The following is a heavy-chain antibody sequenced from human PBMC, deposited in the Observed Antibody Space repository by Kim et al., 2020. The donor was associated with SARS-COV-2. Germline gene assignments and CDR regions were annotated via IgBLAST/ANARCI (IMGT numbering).Heavy chain of an antibody. CDR1: GFTFSSYA. CDR2: ISGSGGST. Sequence: GGSLRLSCAASGFTFSSYAMSWVRQAPGKVLEWVSAISGSGGSTYYADSVKGRFTISRDNSKNTLYLQMNSLRAEDTAVYYCANLVGATSDYWGQGTLVTVSS. CDR3: ANLVGATSDY. J-gene: IGHJ4*02. V-gene: IGHV3-23*01. D-gene: IGHD1-26*01.